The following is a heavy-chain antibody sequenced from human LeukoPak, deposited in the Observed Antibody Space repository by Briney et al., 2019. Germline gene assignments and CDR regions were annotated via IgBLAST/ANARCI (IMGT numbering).Heavy chain of an antibody. Sequence: SETLSLTCTVSGGSISSGSYYWSWIRQPAGKGLEWIGRIYTSGSTNYNPSLKRRVTISVDTSKNQFSLKLSSVTAADTAVYYCSSGDSSGYYDYWGQGTLVTVSS. D-gene: IGHD3-22*01. CDR1: GGSISSGSYY. J-gene: IGHJ4*02. V-gene: IGHV4-61*02. CDR3: SSGDSSGYYDY. CDR2: IYTSGST.